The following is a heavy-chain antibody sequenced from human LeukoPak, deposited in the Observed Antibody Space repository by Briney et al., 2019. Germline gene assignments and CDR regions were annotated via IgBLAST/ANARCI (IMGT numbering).Heavy chain of an antibody. CDR3: AREGVVTPGY. D-gene: IGHD4-23*01. V-gene: IGHV1-2*06. Sequence: EASVKVSCKASGYTFTGYYMHWVRHAPGQGLEWMGRINPNSGGTKYAQKFQGRVTMTRDTSISTAYMELSRLTSDDTAVYYCAREGVVTPGYWGQGTLVTVSS. CDR1: GYTFTGYY. J-gene: IGHJ4*02. CDR2: INPNSGGT.